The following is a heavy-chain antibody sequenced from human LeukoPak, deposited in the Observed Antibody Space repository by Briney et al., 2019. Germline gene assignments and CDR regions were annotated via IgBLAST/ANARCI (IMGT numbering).Heavy chain of an antibody. J-gene: IGHJ4*02. CDR2: IKTKPNGYAT. Sequence: GGSLRLSCAASGFTFSGSDIHWVRQASGKGLEWVGRIKTKPNGYATSYAASVEGRFTTSRDDSESTAYLQMNNLRTEDTAVYYCTSPVHVDYWGQGTLVTVSS. CDR3: TSPVHVDY. CDR1: GFTFSGSD. D-gene: IGHD4-17*01. V-gene: IGHV3-73*01.